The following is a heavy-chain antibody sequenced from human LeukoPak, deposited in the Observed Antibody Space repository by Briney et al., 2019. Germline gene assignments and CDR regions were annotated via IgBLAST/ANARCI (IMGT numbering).Heavy chain of an antibody. J-gene: IGHJ4*02. V-gene: IGHV4-59*08. D-gene: IGHD5-18*01. CDR3: ARQTAKNVDTARFDS. CDR2: IYYSGTT. Sequence: SETLSLTCAISGGPINNYYWIWIRQPPGKGREGSGYIYYSGTTNYSPSLNSRVNISLDTAKNQFSLRLSSVAAADTAVYYCARQTAKNVDTARFDSWGQGTLVTVSS. CDR1: GGPINNYY.